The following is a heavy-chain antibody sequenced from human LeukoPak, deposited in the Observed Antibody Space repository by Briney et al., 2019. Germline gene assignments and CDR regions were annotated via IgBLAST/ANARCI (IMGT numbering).Heavy chain of an antibody. D-gene: IGHD6-13*01. Sequence: SETLSLACTVSGDSFSSVTDYWAWIRQPPGKGLEWIASGDYSGGTYYNPSLKSRVTISVDTSKNQFSLKLSSVTAADTAVYYCAREVNSNNYYYFDYWGQGTLVTVSS. CDR1: GDSFSSVTDY. V-gene: IGHV4-39*07. CDR3: AREVNSNNYYYFDY. CDR2: GDYSGGT. J-gene: IGHJ4*02.